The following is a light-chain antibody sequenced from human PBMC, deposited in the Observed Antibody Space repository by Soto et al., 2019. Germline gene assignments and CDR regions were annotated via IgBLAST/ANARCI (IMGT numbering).Light chain of an antibody. J-gene: IGLJ3*02. CDR1: SSNIGSNY. V-gene: IGLV1-47*01. Sequence: QSVLTQPPSASGTPGQRVTISCSGSSSNIGSNYVYWYQQLPGTAPKLLIYRNNQRPSGVPDRFSGSKSGTSASLAISGLRSEDEADYYCAAWDDSLSGRVFGGGTKVIVL. CDR3: AAWDDSLSGRV. CDR2: RNN.